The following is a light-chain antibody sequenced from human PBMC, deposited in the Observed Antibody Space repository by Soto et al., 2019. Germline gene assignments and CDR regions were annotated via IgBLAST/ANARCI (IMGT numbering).Light chain of an antibody. J-gene: IGKJ4*01. CDR1: QSVGSY. CDR3: QHGVTGVF. CDR2: DVS. Sequence: IVLTQSPDTLSLSLGERATLSCRASQSVGSYLGWYQQKAGQAPRLLMSDVSKRATGIPARFSGSGSGTDFNITISSLGPEDAAVYYCQHGVTGVFFGGGTKVEIK. V-gene: IGKV3-11*01.